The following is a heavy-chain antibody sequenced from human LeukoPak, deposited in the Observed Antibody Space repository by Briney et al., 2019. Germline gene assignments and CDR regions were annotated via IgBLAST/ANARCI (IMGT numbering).Heavy chain of an antibody. D-gene: IGHD4-17*01. V-gene: IGHV3-11*01. Sequence: IXQXXGXXLEWXSYISSSGGTIYYADSVKGRFTISRDNAKNSLYLQMNSLRAEDTAVYYCARDGSYGDYGIYYYYGMDVWGQGTTVTVSS. CDR2: ISSSGGTI. CDR3: ARDGSYGDYGIYYYYGMDV. J-gene: IGHJ6*02.